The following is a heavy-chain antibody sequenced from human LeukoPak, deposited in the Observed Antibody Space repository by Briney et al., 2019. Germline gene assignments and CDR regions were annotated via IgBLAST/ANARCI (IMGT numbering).Heavy chain of an antibody. J-gene: IGHJ5*02. V-gene: IGHV1-69*05. CDR1: GGTFSSYA. CDR2: IIPIFGTA. Sequence: ASVKVSCKASGGTFSSYAISWVRQAPGQGLEWMGGIIPIFGTANYAQKFQGRVTITRDTSASTAYMELSSLRSEDTAVYYCARVSGYCSGGSCYSSWFDPWGQGTLVTVSS. CDR3: ARVSGYCSGGSCYSSWFDP. D-gene: IGHD2-15*01.